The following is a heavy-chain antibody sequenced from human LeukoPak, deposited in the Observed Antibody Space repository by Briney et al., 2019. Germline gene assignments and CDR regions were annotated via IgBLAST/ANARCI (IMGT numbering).Heavy chain of an antibody. Sequence: GGSLRLSCAASGFTFSSYWMSWVRQAPGKGLEWVANIKQDGSEKYYVDSVKGRFTISRDNAKNSLYLQMNSLRAEDTAVYYCARDTTVVVPAAVRYYYRMDVWGQGTTVTVSS. CDR1: GFTFSSYW. CDR3: ARDTTVVVPAAVRYYYRMDV. CDR2: IKQDGSEK. V-gene: IGHV3-7*01. J-gene: IGHJ6*02. D-gene: IGHD2-2*01.